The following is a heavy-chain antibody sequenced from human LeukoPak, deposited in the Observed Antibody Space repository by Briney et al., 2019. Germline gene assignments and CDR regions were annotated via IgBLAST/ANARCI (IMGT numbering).Heavy chain of an antibody. V-gene: IGHV4-59*01. J-gene: IGHJ6*04. Sequence: IPSETLSLTCTVSGGSISSYYWSWIRQPPGKGLEWVGYIYYSGSTNYNPSLKSRVTISVDTSKNQFSLKPSSVTAADTAVYYCARAVGYSSGWYGQAYGMDVWGKGTTVTVSS. D-gene: IGHD6-19*01. CDR2: IYYSGST. CDR1: GGSISSYY. CDR3: ARAVGYSSGWYGQAYGMDV.